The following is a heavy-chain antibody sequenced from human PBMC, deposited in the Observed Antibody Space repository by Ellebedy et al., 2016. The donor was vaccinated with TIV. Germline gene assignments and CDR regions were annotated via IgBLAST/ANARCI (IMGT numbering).Heavy chain of an antibody. Sequence: GESLKISCAASGFTFSSYGMHWVRQAPGKGLEWVAVIWYDGSNKYYADSVKGRFTISRDNSKNTLYLQMNSLRAEDTAVYYCARDLDLFIGYFDYWGQGTLVSVSS. V-gene: IGHV3-33*01. CDR2: IWYDGSNK. J-gene: IGHJ4*02. CDR1: GFTFSSYG. D-gene: IGHD3-9*01. CDR3: ARDLDLFIGYFDY.